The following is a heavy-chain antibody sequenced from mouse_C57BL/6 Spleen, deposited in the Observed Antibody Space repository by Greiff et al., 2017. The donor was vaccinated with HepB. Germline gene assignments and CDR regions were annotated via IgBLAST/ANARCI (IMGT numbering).Heavy chain of an antibody. Sequence: QVQLQQPGAELVRPGSSVKLSCKASGYTFTSYWMHWVKQRPIQGLEWIGNIDPSDSETHYNQKFKDKATLTVDKSPSTAYMQLSSLTSEDSAVYYCARAAQATWDYYAMDYWGQGTSVTVSS. D-gene: IGHD3-2*02. CDR2: IDPSDSET. CDR3: ARAAQATWDYYAMDY. J-gene: IGHJ4*01. V-gene: IGHV1-52*01. CDR1: GYTFTSYW.